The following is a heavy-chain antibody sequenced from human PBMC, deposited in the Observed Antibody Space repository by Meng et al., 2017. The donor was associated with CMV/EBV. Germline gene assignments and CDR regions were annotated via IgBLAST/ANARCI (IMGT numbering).Heavy chain of an antibody. V-gene: IGHV4-39*01. D-gene: IGHD3-22*01. CDR2: IYYSGST. Sequence: SETLSLTCTVSGGSISSSSYYWGWIRQPPRKGLEWIGSIYYSGSTYYNPSLKSRVTISVDTSKNQFSLKLSSVTAADTAVYYCARQGYYYDIGWFDPWGQGTLVTVSS. CDR3: ARQGYYYDIGWFDP. J-gene: IGHJ5*02. CDR1: GGSISSSSYY.